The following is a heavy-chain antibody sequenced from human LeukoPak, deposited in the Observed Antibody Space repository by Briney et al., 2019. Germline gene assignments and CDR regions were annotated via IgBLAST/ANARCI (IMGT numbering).Heavy chain of an antibody. CDR1: GGSISSSNYY. Sequence: SETLSLTCTVSGGSISSSNYYWGWIRQPPGKGLEWIGSIYYSGSTYYNPSLKSRVTISVDTSKNQFSLKLRSVTAADTAVYYCARAYSPPQWSPFDYWGQGTLVTVSS. CDR2: IYYSGST. J-gene: IGHJ4*02. V-gene: IGHV4-39*07. D-gene: IGHD6-13*01. CDR3: ARAYSPPQWSPFDY.